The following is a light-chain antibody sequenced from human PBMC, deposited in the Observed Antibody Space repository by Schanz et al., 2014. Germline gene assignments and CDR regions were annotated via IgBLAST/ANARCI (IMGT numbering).Light chain of an antibody. CDR2: EAS. V-gene: IGLV2-23*01. Sequence: QSALTQPASVSGSPGQSITISCTGTSNDVGSSYLVSWYQHHPVKAPNLMIYEASKRPSGVSNRFSGSKSDNTASLTISWFQPEDEADYYCCSYAVFNTVIFGGGTKLTVL. CDR3: CSYAVFNTVI. J-gene: IGLJ2*01. CDR1: SNDVGSSYL.